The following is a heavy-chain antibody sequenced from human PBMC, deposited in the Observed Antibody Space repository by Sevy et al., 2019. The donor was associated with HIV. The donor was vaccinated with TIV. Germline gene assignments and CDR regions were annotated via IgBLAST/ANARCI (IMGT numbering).Heavy chain of an antibody. J-gene: IGHJ4*02. Sequence: GGSLRLSCAASGFTFSSYGMHWVRQAPGKGLEWVAFIRYDGSNKYYADSVKGRFTISRDNSKNTLYLQMNSPRAEDTAVYYCAKDQHDILTGSADYWGQGTLVTVSS. CDR3: AKDQHDILTGSADY. CDR1: GFTFSSYG. V-gene: IGHV3-30*02. CDR2: IRYDGSNK. D-gene: IGHD3-9*01.